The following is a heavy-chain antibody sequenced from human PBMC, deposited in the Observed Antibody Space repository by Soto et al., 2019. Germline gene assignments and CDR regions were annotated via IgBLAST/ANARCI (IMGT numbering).Heavy chain of an antibody. V-gene: IGHV3-7*03. CDR3: AIPPHGMYV. Sequence: PRGSLRLSCAASGFTLSSFSMTWVRQAPGKRLEWVASIKQDGSEKYYVDSVKGRFTISRDNAKNTLYLQMNSLRVEDTAVYYCAIPPHGMYVWGQGTTVTVSS. CDR1: GFTLSSFS. J-gene: IGHJ6*02. CDR2: IKQDGSEK.